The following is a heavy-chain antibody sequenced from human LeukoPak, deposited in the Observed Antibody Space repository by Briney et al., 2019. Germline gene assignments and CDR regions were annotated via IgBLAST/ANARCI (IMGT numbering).Heavy chain of an antibody. CDR1: AGSINSGDYY. D-gene: IGHD3-22*01. Sequence: PSETLSLTCTVSAGSINSGDYYWRWPRQPAGKGLEWLGRIYSPGTNYNYNPSVKSRVTISIDTSKNQFSLKLTSVTAADTAVYYCARGIGTSYDSSRDAFDIWGQGTMVTVSS. J-gene: IGHJ3*02. V-gene: IGHV4-61*02. CDR2: IYSPGTN. CDR3: ARGIGTSYDSSRDAFDI.